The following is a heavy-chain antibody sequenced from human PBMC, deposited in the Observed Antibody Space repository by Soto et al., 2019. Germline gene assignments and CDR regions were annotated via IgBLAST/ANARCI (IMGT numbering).Heavy chain of an antibody. CDR2: IIPMFGTA. V-gene: IGHV1-69*13. J-gene: IGHJ4*02. D-gene: IGHD1-26*01. CDR1: GGTFSSYG. Sequence: SVKVSCKASGGTFSSYGISWVRQAPGQGLEWLGGIIPMFGTATSTQNFQGRLTITADESTSTAYMELSSLTSEDTAVYFCARSVGVTTLSYLDHWGQGTLVTVSS. CDR3: ARSVGVTTLSYLDH.